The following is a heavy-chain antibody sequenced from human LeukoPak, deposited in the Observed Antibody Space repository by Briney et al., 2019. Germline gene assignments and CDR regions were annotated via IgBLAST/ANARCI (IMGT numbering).Heavy chain of an antibody. D-gene: IGHD3-10*01. CDR2: ISGSGGST. Sequence: TGGSLRLSCAASGFTFSDYYMSWIRQAPGKGLEWVSAISGSGGSTYYADSVKGRFTISRDNSKNTLYLQMNSLRAEDTAVYYCAKYITMVRGVIITGYFDYWGQGTLVTVSS. J-gene: IGHJ4*02. CDR1: GFTFSDYY. V-gene: IGHV3-23*01. CDR3: AKYITMVRGVIITGYFDY.